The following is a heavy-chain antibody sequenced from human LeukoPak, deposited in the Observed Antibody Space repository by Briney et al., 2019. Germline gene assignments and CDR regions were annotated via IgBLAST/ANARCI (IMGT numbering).Heavy chain of an antibody. J-gene: IGHJ5*02. Sequence: SETLSLTCTVSGGSISSSSYYWGWIRQPPGKGLEWIGSIYYSGSTYYNPSLKSRVTISVDTSKNQFSLKLSSVTAADTAVYYCARGHYDFWSGYSNWFDPWGQGTLVTVSS. CDR2: IYYSGST. CDR3: ARGHYDFWSGYSNWFDP. CDR1: GGSISSSSYY. V-gene: IGHV4-39*07. D-gene: IGHD3-3*01.